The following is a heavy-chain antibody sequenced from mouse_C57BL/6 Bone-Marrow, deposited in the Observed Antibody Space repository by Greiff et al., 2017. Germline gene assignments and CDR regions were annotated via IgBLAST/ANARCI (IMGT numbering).Heavy chain of an antibody. Sequence: VQLQQSGPELVKPGASVKISCKASGYAFSSSWMNWVKQRPGKGLEWIGRIYPGDGDTNYNGKFKGKATLTADKSSSTAYMQLSSLSSEDSAVYFCARAEVLRSYLDDWGQGTTLTASS. CDR3: ARAEVLRSYLDD. D-gene: IGHD1-1*01. J-gene: IGHJ2*01. V-gene: IGHV1-82*01. CDR1: GYAFSSSW. CDR2: IYPGDGDT.